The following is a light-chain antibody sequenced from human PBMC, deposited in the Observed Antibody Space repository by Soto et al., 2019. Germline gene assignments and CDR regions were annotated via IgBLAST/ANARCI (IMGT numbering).Light chain of an antibody. CDR1: QGISSY. V-gene: IGKV1-9*01. CDR3: QQYGSSPGWT. CDR2: AAS. Sequence: DIQMTQSPSSLSASVGDRVTITCRASQGISSYLAWYQQKPGKAPKLLIYAASTLQSGVPSRFSGSGSGTDFTLTISRLEPEDFAVYYCQQYGSSPGWTFGQGTKVDI. J-gene: IGKJ1*01.